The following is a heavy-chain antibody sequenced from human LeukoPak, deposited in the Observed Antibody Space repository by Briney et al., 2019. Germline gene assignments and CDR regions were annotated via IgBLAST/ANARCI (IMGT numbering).Heavy chain of an antibody. CDR2: IYYSGST. Sequence: SETLSLTCTVSGGSISSYYWSWIRQPPGKGLEWIGYIYYSGSTNYNPSLKSRVTISVDTSKNQFSLKLSSVTAADTAVYYCARDRTGYDSSGYYINFYYGMDVWGQGTTVTVSS. CDR1: GGSISSYY. CDR3: ARDRTGYDSSGYYINFYYGMDV. D-gene: IGHD3-22*01. J-gene: IGHJ6*02. V-gene: IGHV4-59*12.